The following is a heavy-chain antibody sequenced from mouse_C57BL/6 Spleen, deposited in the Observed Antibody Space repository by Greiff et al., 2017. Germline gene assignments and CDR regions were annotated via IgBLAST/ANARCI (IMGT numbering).Heavy chain of an antibody. CDR3: ARYPDD. J-gene: IGHJ2*01. CDR2: IDPSDSYT. Sequence: VQLQESGAELVMPGASVKLSCKASGYTFTSYWMHWVKQRPGQGLEWIGEIDPSDSYTNSNQKFKGKSTLTVDKSSSTAYMQLSSLTSEDSAVYYCARYPDDWGQGTTLTVTS. V-gene: IGHV1-69*01. CDR1: GYTFTSYW.